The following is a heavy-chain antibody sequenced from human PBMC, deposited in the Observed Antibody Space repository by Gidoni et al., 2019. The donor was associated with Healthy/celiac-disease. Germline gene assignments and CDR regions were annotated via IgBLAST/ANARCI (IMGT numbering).Heavy chain of an antibody. CDR1: GVNFSNAW. D-gene: IGHD1-20*01. CDR3: TTDNLLNCNHYFRGDY. CDR2: IKSKTDGGTT. Sequence: EVQLVESGGGLVKPGGSIRLSWAASGVNFSNAWMGWVLQAPGKVLEWVGLIKSKTDGGTTDYAAPFKGRFTISRDDSKNTLYLQMNSLKTEDTAVYYCTTDNLLNCNHYFRGDYWGQGTLVTVSS. J-gene: IGHJ4*02. V-gene: IGHV3-15*01.